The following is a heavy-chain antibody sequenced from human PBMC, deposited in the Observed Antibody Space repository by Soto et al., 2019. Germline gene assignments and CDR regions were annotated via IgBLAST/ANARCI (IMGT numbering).Heavy chain of an antibody. D-gene: IGHD6-6*01. Sequence: QVQLQQWGAGLLKPSETLSLTCAVYGGSFSGYYWSWIRQPPGKGLEWIGEINHSGSTNYNPSLKSRVTISVDTSKNQFSLKLSSVTAADTAVYYCAHIAARLYYYYGMDVWGQGTTVTVSS. CDR1: GGSFSGYY. CDR3: AHIAARLYYYYGMDV. CDR2: INHSGST. J-gene: IGHJ6*02. V-gene: IGHV4-34*01.